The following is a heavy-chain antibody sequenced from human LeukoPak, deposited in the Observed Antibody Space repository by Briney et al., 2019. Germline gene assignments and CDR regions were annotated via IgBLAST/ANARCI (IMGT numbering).Heavy chain of an antibody. CDR3: ARDGAERAWDY. D-gene: IGHD6-25*01. V-gene: IGHV4-4*07. CDR2: IYTSGTT. J-gene: IGHJ4*02. Sequence: PSETLSLTCTVSGGSISSYFWTWMRQPAGKGLEWIGRIYTSGTTNYNPFLKSRVTMSLDTSKNQFSLNLTSVTAADTAVYYCARDGAERAWDYWGQGTLVTVSS. CDR1: GGSISSYF.